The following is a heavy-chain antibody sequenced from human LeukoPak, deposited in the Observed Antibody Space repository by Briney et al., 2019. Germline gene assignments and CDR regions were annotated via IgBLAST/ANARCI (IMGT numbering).Heavy chain of an antibody. Sequence: SETLSLTCAVSGGSISSGGYSWSWIRQPPGKGLEWIGYIYHSGSTYYNPSLKSRVTISVDTSKNQFSLKLSSVTAADTAVYYCARDVRHYYDSSGYGALDYWGQGTLVTVSS. CDR2: IYHSGST. CDR3: ARDVRHYYDSSGYGALDY. CDR1: GGSISSGGYS. V-gene: IGHV4-30-2*05. D-gene: IGHD3-22*01. J-gene: IGHJ4*02.